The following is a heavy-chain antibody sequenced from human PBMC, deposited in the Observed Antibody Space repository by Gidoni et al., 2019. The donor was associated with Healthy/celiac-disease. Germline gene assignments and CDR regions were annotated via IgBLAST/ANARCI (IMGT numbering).Heavy chain of an antibody. CDR1: GGSFSGYY. J-gene: IGHJ5*02. D-gene: IGHD4-17*01. CDR3: ARWGYGDYANNWFDP. CDR2: INHSGST. V-gene: IGHV4-34*01. Sequence: QVQLQQWGAGLLKPSETLSLTCAVYGGSFSGYYWSWIRQPPGKGLEWIGEINHSGSTNYNPSLKSRVTISVDTSKDQFSLKLGSVTAADTAVYYCARWGYGDYANNWFDPWGQGTLVTVSS.